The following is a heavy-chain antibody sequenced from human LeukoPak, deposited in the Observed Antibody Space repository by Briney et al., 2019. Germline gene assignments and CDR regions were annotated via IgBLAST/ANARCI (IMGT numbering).Heavy chain of an antibody. D-gene: IGHD3-10*01. Sequence: GGSLRLSCAASGFTFSIYWMSWVRQAPGKGLEWVAVISYDGSNKYYADSVKGRFTISRDNSKNTLYLQMNSLRAEDTAVYYCAKPPYGSVYYFDYWGQGTLVTVSS. J-gene: IGHJ4*02. V-gene: IGHV3-30*18. CDR2: ISYDGSNK. CDR3: AKPPYGSVYYFDY. CDR1: GFTFSIYW.